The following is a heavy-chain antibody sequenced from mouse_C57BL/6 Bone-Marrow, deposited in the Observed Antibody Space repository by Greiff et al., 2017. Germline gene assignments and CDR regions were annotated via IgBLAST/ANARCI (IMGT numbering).Heavy chain of an antibody. D-gene: IGHD1-1*01. Sequence: QVQLQQSGAELVRPGASVTLSCKASGYTFTDYEMHWVKQTPVHGLEWIGAIDPETGGTAYNQKFKGKAILTADKSSSTAYMALRSLTSEDSAVYYCTRGATVGWGQGTLVTVSA. V-gene: IGHV1-15*01. CDR2: IDPETGGT. J-gene: IGHJ3*01. CDR1: GYTFTDYE. CDR3: TRGATVG.